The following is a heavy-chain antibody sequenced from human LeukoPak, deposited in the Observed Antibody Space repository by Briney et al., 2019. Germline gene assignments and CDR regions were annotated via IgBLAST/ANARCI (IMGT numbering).Heavy chain of an antibody. J-gene: IGHJ4*02. CDR3: ARDRTFYSGSGSYYFDY. D-gene: IGHD3-10*01. Sequence: ASVKVSCKASGYTFTGYYMHWVRQVPGQGLEWMGWINPNNGGTNYAQKFQGRVTMTRDTSISTAYMELSRLKSDDTAVYYCARDRTFYSGSGSYYFDYWGQGSLVTVSS. V-gene: IGHV1-2*02. CDR2: INPNNGGT. CDR1: GYTFTGYY.